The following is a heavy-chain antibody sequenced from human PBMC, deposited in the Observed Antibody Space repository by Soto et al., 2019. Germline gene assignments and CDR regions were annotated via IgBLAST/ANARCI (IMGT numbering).Heavy chain of an antibody. Sequence: EVQLLESGGGLVQPGGSLRLSCAASGFTFSSYAMSWVRQAPGKGLEWVSAISGSGGSTYYADSVKGRFTISRDNSKNSLYLKMNSLRAEDTAVYYCARYSSSSGLWGWFDPWGQGTLVTVSS. CDR3: ARYSSSSGLWGWFDP. CDR2: ISGSGGST. J-gene: IGHJ5*02. D-gene: IGHD6-6*01. CDR1: GFTFSSYA. V-gene: IGHV3-23*01.